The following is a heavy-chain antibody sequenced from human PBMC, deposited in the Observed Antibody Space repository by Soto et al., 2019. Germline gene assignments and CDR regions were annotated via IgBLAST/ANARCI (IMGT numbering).Heavy chain of an antibody. CDR2: IDASGNT. D-gene: IGHD1-20*01. CDR3: ARYSNNWFQTEGMDV. Sequence: PSETLSLTCTVSVDSISTYYWSWIRRPAGKGLEWIGRIDASGNTNYNPSPKSRVTMSADTSKKQFSLKLTSVTAADTAVYYCARYSNNWFQTEGMDVWGQGTTVTVSS. J-gene: IGHJ6*02. V-gene: IGHV4-4*07. CDR1: VDSISTYY.